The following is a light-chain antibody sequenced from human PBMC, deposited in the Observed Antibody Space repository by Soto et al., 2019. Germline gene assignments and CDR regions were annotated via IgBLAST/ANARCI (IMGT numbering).Light chain of an antibody. CDR3: QQYNSYSPCT. CDR2: DAA. CDR1: QSIISC. V-gene: IGKV1-5*01. J-gene: IGKJ1*01. Sequence: DIQMTQSPSTLSASVGDIVTITFRASQSIISCLALYQQKPGKAPKLLIYDAASLESGVPSSFSGSGSGTEFTLTISSRQPDDFATNYCQQYNSYSPCTFGQGTKVDIK.